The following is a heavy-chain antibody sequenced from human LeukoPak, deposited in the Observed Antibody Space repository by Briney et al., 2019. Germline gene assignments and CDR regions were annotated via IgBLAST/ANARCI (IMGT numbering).Heavy chain of an antibody. CDR1: GGTFSSYA. CDR2: IIPIFGTA. CDR3: ARAPTRYYYDSSGYHYGMDV. D-gene: IGHD3-22*01. V-gene: IGHV1-69*13. J-gene: IGHJ6*02. Sequence: SVKVSCKASGGTFSSYAISWVRQAPGQGLEWMGGIIPIFGTANYAQKFQGRVTITADGSTSTAYMELSSLRSEDTAVYYCARAPTRYYYDSSGYHYGMDVWGQGTTVTVSS.